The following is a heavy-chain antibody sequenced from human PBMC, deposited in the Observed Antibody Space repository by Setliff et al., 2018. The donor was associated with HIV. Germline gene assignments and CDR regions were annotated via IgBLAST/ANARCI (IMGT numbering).Heavy chain of an antibody. CDR3: ARTRAPYFFDF. CDR1: GISINGYY. J-gene: IGHJ4*02. Sequence: SETLSLTCSVSGISINGYYWSWIRQSPRTRLEWIGYVSSIGNTNYNTSLKSRVTISVDTSKNQFSLQLNSVTAADTAVYFCARTRAPYFFDFWGQGAQFTVSS. V-gene: IGHV4-4*08. D-gene: IGHD1-26*01. CDR2: VSSIGNT.